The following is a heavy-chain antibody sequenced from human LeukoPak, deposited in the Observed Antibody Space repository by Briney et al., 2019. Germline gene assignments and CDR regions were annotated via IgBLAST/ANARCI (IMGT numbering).Heavy chain of an antibody. V-gene: IGHV3-7*01. J-gene: IGHJ3*02. D-gene: IGHD2-15*01. CDR1: GGSFSGYY. CDR2: LNQDGSEK. Sequence: ETLSLTCAVYGGSFSGYYWSWIRQPPGKGLEWVANLNQDGSEKNYVDSVRGRFTISRDNAKNSLYLQMNSLRVEDTALYYCARDSGTCTGCAFDMWGQGTMVTVSS. CDR3: ARDSGTCTGCAFDM.